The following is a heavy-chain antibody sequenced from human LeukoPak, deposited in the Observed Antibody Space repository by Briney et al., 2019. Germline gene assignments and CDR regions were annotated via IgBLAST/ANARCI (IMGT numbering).Heavy chain of an antibody. D-gene: IGHD3-3*01. CDR2: LSSSGSAF. CDR3: ARSARLMKGVVEVTALDD. V-gene: IGHV3-48*03. Sequence: GGSLRLSCEDSGFTFRSYEMNWVRQAPGKGLEWIEYLSSSGSAFSYADSVKGRFTIARGNAKNSVYLEMNSLRADDTAVYYCARSARLMKGVVEVTALDDWGQGTLVTVSS. J-gene: IGHJ4*02. CDR1: GFTFRSYE.